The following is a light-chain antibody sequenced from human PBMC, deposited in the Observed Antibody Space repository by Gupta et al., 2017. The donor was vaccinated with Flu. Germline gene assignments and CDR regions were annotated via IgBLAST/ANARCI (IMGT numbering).Light chain of an antibody. Sequence: DIQMTQSPSSLSSSVGDRVTITCRATQNIGNYLNWYQQRPGKAPELLIYAASSLQTGVPSRFSGSGSVTDFTLTISSLQPEDFATYYCQQTYSTLWTFGQGTKVDMK. CDR1: QNIGNY. V-gene: IGKV1-39*01. CDR2: AAS. J-gene: IGKJ1*01. CDR3: QQTYSTLWT.